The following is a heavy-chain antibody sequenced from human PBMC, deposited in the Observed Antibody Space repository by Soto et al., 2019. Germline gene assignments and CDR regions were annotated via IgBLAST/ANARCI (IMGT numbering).Heavy chain of an antibody. D-gene: IGHD3-3*01. CDR2: INPNSGGT. J-gene: IGHJ6*02. CDR1: GYTFTGYY. V-gene: IGHV1-2*04. Sequence: ASVKVSCKASGYTFTGYYMHWVRQAPGQGLEWMGWINPNSGGTNYAQKFQGWVTMTRDTSISTAYMELSRLRSDDTAVYYCARDLRYYDFWSGYGKKNYYGMDVWGQGTTVTVS. CDR3: ARDLRYYDFWSGYGKKNYYGMDV.